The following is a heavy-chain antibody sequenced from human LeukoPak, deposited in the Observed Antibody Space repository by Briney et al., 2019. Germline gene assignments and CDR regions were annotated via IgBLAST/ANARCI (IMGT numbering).Heavy chain of an antibody. V-gene: IGHV4-34*01. CDR2: INHSGST. Sequence: SETLSLTCAVYGRSFSGYYWSWIRQPPGKGLEWIGEINHSGSTNYNPSLKSRVTISVDTSKNQFSLKLSSVTAADTAVYYCARGRLRMNDYWGQGTLVTVSS. CDR1: GRSFSGYY. J-gene: IGHJ4*02. CDR3: ARGRLRMNDY. D-gene: IGHD4-17*01.